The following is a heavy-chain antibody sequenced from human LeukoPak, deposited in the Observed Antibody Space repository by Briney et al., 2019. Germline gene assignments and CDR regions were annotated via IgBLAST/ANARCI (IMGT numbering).Heavy chain of an antibody. CDR2: MNPNSGNT. V-gene: IGHV1-8*03. D-gene: IGHD2-2*01. CDR3: ARFGYCSSTSCYGDAFDI. CDR1: GYTFTSYD. J-gene: IGHJ3*02. Sequence: ASVKVSCKASGYTFTSYDINWVRQATGQGLEWMGWMNPNSGNTGYAQKFQGRVTITRNTSISTAYMELSSLRSEDTVVYYCARFGYCSSTSCYGDAFDIWGQGTMVTVSS.